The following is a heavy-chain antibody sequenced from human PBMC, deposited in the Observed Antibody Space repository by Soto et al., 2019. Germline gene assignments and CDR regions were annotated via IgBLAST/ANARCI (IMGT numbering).Heavy chain of an antibody. CDR2: ISYDGSNK. CDR3: ARDPDNSGYFDWSFDL. Sequence: QVQLVESGGGVVQPGRSLRLSCAASGFTFSSCAMHWVRQAPGKGLEWVAVISYDGSNKYYADSVKGRFTISRDNSKNTLYLQMNSLRAEDTAVYYCARDPDNSGYFDWSFDLWGRGTLVTVSS. V-gene: IGHV3-30-3*01. J-gene: IGHJ2*01. CDR1: GFTFSSCA. D-gene: IGHD3-22*01.